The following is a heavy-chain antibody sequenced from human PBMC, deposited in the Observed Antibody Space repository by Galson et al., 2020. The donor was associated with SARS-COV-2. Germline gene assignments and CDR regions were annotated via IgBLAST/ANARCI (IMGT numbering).Heavy chain of an antibody. J-gene: IGHJ3*02. V-gene: IGHV3-43*01. CDR3: AKLPRYDSSGHDAFDI. CDR2: ISWDGGST. CDR1: GFTFDDYT. Sequence: GGSLRLSCAASGFTFDDYTMHWVRQAPGKGLEWVSLISWDGGSTYYADSVKGRFTISRDNSKNSLYLQMNSLRTEDTALYYCAKLPRYDSSGHDAFDIWGQGTMVTVSS. D-gene: IGHD3-22*01.